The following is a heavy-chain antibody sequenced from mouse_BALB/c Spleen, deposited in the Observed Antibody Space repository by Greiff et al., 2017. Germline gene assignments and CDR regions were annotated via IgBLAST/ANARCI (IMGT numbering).Heavy chain of an antibody. J-gene: IGHJ2*01. V-gene: IGHV7-3*02. Sequence: EVMLVESGGGLVQPGGSLRLSCATSGFTFTDYYMSWVRQPPGKALEWLGFIRNKANGYTTEYSASVKGRFTISRDNSQSILYLQMNTLRAEDSATYYCARAYGNFDYWGQGTTLTVAS. CDR2: IRNKANGYTT. CDR3: ARAYGNFDY. D-gene: IGHD2-1*01. CDR1: GFTFTDYY.